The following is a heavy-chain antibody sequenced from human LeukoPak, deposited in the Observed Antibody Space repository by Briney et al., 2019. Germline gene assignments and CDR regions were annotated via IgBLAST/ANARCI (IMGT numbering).Heavy chain of an antibody. Sequence: GASVKVSCKASGYTFAGYYIHWVRQAPGQGLEWMGWINPDSGGTIYAAKFQGRVTLTRDTSISTAYMEMRSLRTDDTAVYYCARADYDYVWGSYRSTYYLDYWGQGTLVTVSS. CDR3: ARADYDYVWGSYRSTYYLDY. D-gene: IGHD3-16*02. V-gene: IGHV1-2*02. J-gene: IGHJ4*02. CDR1: GYTFAGYY. CDR2: INPDSGGT.